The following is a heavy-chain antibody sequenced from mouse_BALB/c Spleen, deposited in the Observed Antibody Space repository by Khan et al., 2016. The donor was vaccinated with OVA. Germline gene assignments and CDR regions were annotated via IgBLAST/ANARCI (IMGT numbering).Heavy chain of an antibody. CDR2: INPTSGYT. V-gene: IGHV1-7*01. CDR3: ARDRIDY. CDR1: GYTFTSYW. J-gene: IGHJ2*01. Sequence: QVQLQQSGAELAKPGASVKMSCKASGYTFTSYWMHWIKQRPGKGLEWIGYINPTSGYTDYNQNFKDKSTLTADKSSSTAYMQLNSLTSDDSAVYYCARDRIDYWGQGTTLTVSS.